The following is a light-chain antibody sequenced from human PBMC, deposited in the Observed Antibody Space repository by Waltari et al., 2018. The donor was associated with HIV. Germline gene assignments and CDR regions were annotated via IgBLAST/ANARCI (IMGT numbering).Light chain of an antibody. CDR2: WAS. V-gene: IGKV4-1*01. J-gene: IGKJ4*01. CDR1: QSVLHGSSNGDS. Sequence: DIVMTQSPDSLAVSLGERATIKCKSSQSVLHGSSNGDSLAWYQQKPGQPPRLLIYWASTRESGVPDRFSGSGSGTDFTLTISGLQTEDVAVYYCQQYSDTFVTFGGGTRVEI. CDR3: QQYSDTFVT.